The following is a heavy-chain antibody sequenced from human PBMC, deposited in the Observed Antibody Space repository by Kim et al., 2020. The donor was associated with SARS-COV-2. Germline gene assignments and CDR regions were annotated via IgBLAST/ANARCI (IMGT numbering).Heavy chain of an antibody. CDR1: GYSFTSYW. J-gene: IGHJ6*02. CDR2: IYPGDSDT. V-gene: IGHV5-51*01. D-gene: IGHD2-2*01. Sequence: GESLKISCKGSGYSFTSYWIGWVRQMPGKGLEWMGIIYPGDSDTRYSPSFQGQVTISADKSISTAYLQWSSLKASDTAMYYCARAAAPELYYYYGMDVWGQGTTVTVSS. CDR3: ARAAAPELYYYYGMDV.